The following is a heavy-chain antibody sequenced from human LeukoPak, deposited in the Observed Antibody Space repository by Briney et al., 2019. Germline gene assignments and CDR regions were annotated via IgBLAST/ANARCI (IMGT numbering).Heavy chain of an antibody. D-gene: IGHD3-10*01. CDR1: GFTFSSCY. J-gene: IGHJ4*02. Sequence: GGSLRLSCAASGFTFSSCYMNWVRQAPGKGLEWVSSISSSSSYIYYADSVKGRFTISRDNAKNSLYLQMNSLRAEDTAVYYCARDAYYYGSGTVDYWGQGTLVTVSS. CDR3: ARDAYYYGSGTVDY. V-gene: IGHV3-21*01. CDR2: ISSSSSYI.